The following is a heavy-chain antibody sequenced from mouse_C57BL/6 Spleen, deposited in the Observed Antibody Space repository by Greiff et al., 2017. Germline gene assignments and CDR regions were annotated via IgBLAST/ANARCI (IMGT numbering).Heavy chain of an antibody. V-gene: IGHV1-85*01. D-gene: IGHD1-1*01. J-gene: IGHJ1*03. CDR1: GYTFTSYD. CDR3: ADYYGSSYGWYFEV. Sequence: QVQLQQSGPELVKPGASVKLSCKASGYTFTSYDINWVKQRPGQGLAWIGWIYPRDGSTKYNEKFKGKATLTVVTSSSTAYMELHSLTSEDSAVYFCADYYGSSYGWYFEVWGTGTTVTVSS. CDR2: IYPRDGST.